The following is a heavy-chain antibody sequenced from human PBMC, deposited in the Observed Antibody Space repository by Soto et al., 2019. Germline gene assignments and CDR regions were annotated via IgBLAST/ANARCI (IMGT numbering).Heavy chain of an antibody. D-gene: IGHD2-2*01. Sequence: HPGGSLRLSCAASGFTFSSYEMNWVRQAPGKTLEWVSYISSAGDSSYYAVSVKSRFTISRDNAKNSLYLQMNSLRVEDTAVYYCARVYCSTTTCHVQAFDSWGQGTLVTVSS. V-gene: IGHV3-48*03. J-gene: IGHJ4*02. CDR1: GFTFSSYE. CDR2: ISSAGDSS. CDR3: ARVYCSTTTCHVQAFDS.